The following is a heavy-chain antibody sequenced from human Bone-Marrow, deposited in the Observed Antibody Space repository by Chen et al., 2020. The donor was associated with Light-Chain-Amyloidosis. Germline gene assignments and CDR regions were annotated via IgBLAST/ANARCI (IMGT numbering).Heavy chain of an antibody. D-gene: IGHD3-3*01. V-gene: IGHV1-2*02. CDR1: GYTFTGYH. J-gene: IGHJ6*02. Sequence: QVQLVQSGTEVKKPGASVKVSCKASGYTFTGYHIHWVRQAPGQGLEWMGWINPTSGGTNYAQKFQDRGTMTRDRAISTAYMEVSRLRADDTAVYYCARVMTEAVFGVVAAGMDVWGQGTTVTVSS. CDR3: ARVMTEAVFGVVAAGMDV. CDR2: INPTSGGT.